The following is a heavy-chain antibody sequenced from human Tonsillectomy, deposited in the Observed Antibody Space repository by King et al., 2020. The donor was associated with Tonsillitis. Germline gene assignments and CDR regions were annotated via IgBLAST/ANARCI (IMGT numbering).Heavy chain of an antibody. V-gene: IGHV3-33*05. CDR3: ARDRDDYIFDY. CDR1: GFTFSSYD. CDR2: ITYDGSNK. D-gene: IGHD4/OR15-4a*01. J-gene: IGHJ4*02. Sequence: VQLAEAGGGVVQPGRSLRLSCAASGFTFSSYDMYWVRQVPGKGLEWVAVITYDGSNKYYADSVKGRFTISRDNSKNTLYLQMNSLRAEDTAVYYCARDRDDYIFDYWGQGTLVTVSS.